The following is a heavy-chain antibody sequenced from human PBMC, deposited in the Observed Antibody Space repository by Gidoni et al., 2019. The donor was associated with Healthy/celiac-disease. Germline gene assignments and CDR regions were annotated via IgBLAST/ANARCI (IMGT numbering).Heavy chain of an antibody. CDR3: ARGTYYYGSGSNFDY. D-gene: IGHD3-10*01. CDR2: ISYDGSNK. CDR1: GFTFSSYA. Sequence: QVQLVESGGGVVQPGRSLRLSCAASGFTFSSYAMPWVRQAPGKGLEWVAVISYDGSNKYYADSVKGRFTISRDNSKNTLYLQMNSLRAEDTAVYYCARGTYYYGSGSNFDYWGQGTLVTVSS. J-gene: IGHJ4*02. V-gene: IGHV3-30*04.